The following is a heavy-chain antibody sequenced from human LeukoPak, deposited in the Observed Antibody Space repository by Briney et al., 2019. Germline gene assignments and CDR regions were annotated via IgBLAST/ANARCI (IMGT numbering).Heavy chain of an antibody. CDR1: GFTFSSYA. J-gene: IGHJ4*02. D-gene: IGHD2-21*02. Sequence: PPGGSLRLSCAASGFTFSSYAMSWVRQAPGKGLEWVSAISGSGGSTYYADSVKGRFTPSRDNSKTTLYLQMNSLRAEDTAVYYCAKDRASCGGDCYSSFDYWGQGTLVTVSS. V-gene: IGHV3-23*01. CDR2: ISGSGGST. CDR3: AKDRASCGGDCYSSFDY.